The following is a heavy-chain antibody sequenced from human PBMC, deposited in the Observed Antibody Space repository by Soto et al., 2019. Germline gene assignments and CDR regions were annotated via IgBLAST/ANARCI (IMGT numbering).Heavy chain of an antibody. J-gene: IGHJ4*02. Sequence: QVQLVQSGAEMKKPGSSVKVSCQSSGGTFNTYAMNWVRQAPGQGPEWMGDISPMFGAANYAPKFQGRVTFVADESTGTSYMQLSSLTSEDTALYFCAREVQVHTPAFVYWGQGTLVTVSS. CDR2: ISPMFGAA. D-gene: IGHD3-10*01. V-gene: IGHV1-69*19. CDR1: GGTFNTYA. CDR3: AREVQVHTPAFVY.